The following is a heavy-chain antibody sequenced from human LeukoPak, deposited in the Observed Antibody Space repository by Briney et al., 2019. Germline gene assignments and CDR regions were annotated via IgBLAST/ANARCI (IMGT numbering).Heavy chain of an antibody. V-gene: IGHV4-34*01. J-gene: IGHJ3*02. D-gene: IGHD6-19*01. CDR2: INHSGST. CDR1: GGSFSGYY. Sequence: SETLSLTCAVYGGSFSGYYWSWIRQPPGKGLEWIGEINHSGSTNYNPSLKSRVTISVDTSKNQFSLKLSSVTAADTAVYYCYTSSGWYLDALDIWGQGTMVTVSS. CDR3: YTSSGWYLDALDI.